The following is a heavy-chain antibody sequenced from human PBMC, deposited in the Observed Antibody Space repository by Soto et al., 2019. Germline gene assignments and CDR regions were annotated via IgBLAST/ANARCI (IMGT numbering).Heavy chain of an antibody. CDR1: GDSITSYY. V-gene: IGHV4-4*07. CDR3: ARVGDSGYYWYFDY. Sequence: PSETLSLTCTVSGDSITSYYWTWIRQAAGKRLECIGRVFSSGTTNYNPSLKSRVTMSVDTSKTQLSLKLTSVTAADTAVYYCARVGDSGYYWYFDYWGQGALVTVSS. J-gene: IGHJ4*02. CDR2: VFSSGTT. D-gene: IGHD3-22*01.